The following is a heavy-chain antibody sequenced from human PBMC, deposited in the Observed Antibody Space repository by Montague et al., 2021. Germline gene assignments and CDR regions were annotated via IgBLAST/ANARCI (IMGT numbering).Heavy chain of an antibody. CDR1: GYSFTSYW. CDR3: ARSHGRQLYFDY. J-gene: IGHJ4*02. V-gene: IGHV5-51*01. D-gene: IGHD5-18*01. Sequence: QSGAEAKKPGESLKISRKGSGYSFTSYWIGWVRQMPGKGLEWMGSIYPDDSDTGYSPSFQGQVTISADKSISTAYLQWSSLKASDTAIYYCARSHGRQLYFDYWDQGTLVTVSS. CDR2: IYPDDSDT.